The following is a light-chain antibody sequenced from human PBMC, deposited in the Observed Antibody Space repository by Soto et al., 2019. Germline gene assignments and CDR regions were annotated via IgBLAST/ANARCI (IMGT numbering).Light chain of an antibody. Sequence: EIVLTQSPGTLSLSPGESDTLSCRASQSVSSSYLAWYQQKPGQAPRLLIYGASSRATGIQDSFSGSGSGTDFTLTIRRLEPEDFAVYYCQQYDSSLTFGGGTKVDIK. CDR1: QSVSSSY. V-gene: IGKV3-20*01. CDR2: GAS. CDR3: QQYDSSLT. J-gene: IGKJ4*01.